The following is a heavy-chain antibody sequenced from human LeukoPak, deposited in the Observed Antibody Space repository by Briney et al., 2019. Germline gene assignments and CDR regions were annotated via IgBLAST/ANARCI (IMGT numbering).Heavy chain of an antibody. CDR1: GYTFTSFF. CDR3: ARDYHGSGSLTTFDS. J-gene: IGHJ4*02. CDR2: INPRGGSA. D-gene: IGHD3-10*01. V-gene: IGHV1-46*01. Sequence: ASVRVSCKASGYTFTSFFMHWVRQAPGQGLEWMGIINPRGGSATSAQRFQGRLTVTRDTSTSTVYMELSSLTSEDTAVYYCARDYHGSGSLTTFDSWGQGTLVTVSS.